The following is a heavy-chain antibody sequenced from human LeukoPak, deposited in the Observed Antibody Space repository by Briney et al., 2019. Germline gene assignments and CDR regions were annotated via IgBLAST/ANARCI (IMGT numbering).Heavy chain of an antibody. V-gene: IGHV4-61*01. J-gene: IGHJ3*02. CDR2: ISYSGST. D-gene: IGHD2-15*01. CDR3: ARRGSGGRSFDI. Sequence: SKTLSLTCTVSGGFVSSGSYYWTWIRQPPGKGLEWIGYISYSGSTNYNPSLKSRVTISVDTSKNQFSLNLSSVTAADTAVYYCARRGSGGRSFDIWGQGTMVTVSS. CDR1: GGFVSSGSYY.